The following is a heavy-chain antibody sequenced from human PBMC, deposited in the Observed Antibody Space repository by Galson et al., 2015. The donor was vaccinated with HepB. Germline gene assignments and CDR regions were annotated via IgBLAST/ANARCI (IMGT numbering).Heavy chain of an antibody. CDR2: ISSSSSTI. V-gene: IGHV3-48*01. CDR3: AREKGYFDL. Sequence: SLRLSCAASGFTFSSYSMNWVRQAPGKGLEWVSYISSSSSTIYHADSVKGRFTISRDNAKNSLYLQMNSLRAEDTAVYNCAREKGYFDLWGRGTLVTVSS. J-gene: IGHJ2*01. CDR1: GFTFSSYS.